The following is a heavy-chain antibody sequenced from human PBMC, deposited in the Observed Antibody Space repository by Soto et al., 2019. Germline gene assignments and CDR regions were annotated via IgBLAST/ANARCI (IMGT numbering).Heavy chain of an antibody. J-gene: IGHJ3*02. V-gene: IGHV3-13*01. Sequence: EVQLVESGGGLVQPGGSLRLSCAASGFTFSSYDMHWVRQATGKGLEWVSAIGTAGDTYYPGSVKGRFTISRENAKNSLYLKMNRLRAGDTAVYYCARARAPTLCSGGSCSLRIDAFDIWGQGTMVTVSS. CDR2: IGTAGDT. CDR3: ARARAPTLCSGGSCSLRIDAFDI. D-gene: IGHD2-15*01. CDR1: GFTFSSYD.